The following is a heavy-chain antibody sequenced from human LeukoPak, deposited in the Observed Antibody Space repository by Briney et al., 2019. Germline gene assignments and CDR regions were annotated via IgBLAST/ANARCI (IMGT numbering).Heavy chain of an antibody. J-gene: IGHJ6*02. D-gene: IGHD1/OR15-1a*01. Sequence: SVKVSCKASGGTFSSYAISWVRQAPGQGLEWMGRIIPILGIANYAQKFQGRVTITADKSTSTAYMELSSLRSEDTAVYYCARDSGTKGGTVLGTYYYYYYGMDVWGQGTTVTVSS. CDR3: ARDSGTKGGTVLGTYYYYYYGMDV. CDR2: IIPILGIA. V-gene: IGHV1-69*04. CDR1: GGTFSSYA.